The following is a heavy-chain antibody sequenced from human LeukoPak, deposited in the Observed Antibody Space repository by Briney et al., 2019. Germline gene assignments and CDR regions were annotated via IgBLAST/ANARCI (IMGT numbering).Heavy chain of an antibody. D-gene: IGHD3-22*01. J-gene: IGHJ3*02. Sequence: GGSLRLSCAASGFTFNVYSMSWVRQAPGKGLEWVSAISGSGGSTYYADSVKGRFTISRDNSKNTLYLQMNSLRAEDTAVYYCAKTRITMIVVVIPDAFDIWGQGTMVTVSS. V-gene: IGHV3-23*01. CDR2: ISGSGGST. CDR3: AKTRITMIVVVIPDAFDI. CDR1: GFTFNVYS.